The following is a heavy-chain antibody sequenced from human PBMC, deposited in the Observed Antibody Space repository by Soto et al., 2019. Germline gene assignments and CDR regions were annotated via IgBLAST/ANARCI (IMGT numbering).Heavy chain of an antibody. J-gene: IGHJ4*02. D-gene: IGHD3-22*01. CDR3: ARRGYYYDSGNDY. CDR2: IYYSGST. Sequence: SETLSLTCTVSGGSISSSSYYWGWIRRPPGKGLEWIGSIYYSGSTYYNPSLKSRVTISVDTSKNQFSLKLSSVTAADTAVYYCARRGYYYDSGNDYWGQGTLVTVSS. V-gene: IGHV4-39*01. CDR1: GGSISSSSYY.